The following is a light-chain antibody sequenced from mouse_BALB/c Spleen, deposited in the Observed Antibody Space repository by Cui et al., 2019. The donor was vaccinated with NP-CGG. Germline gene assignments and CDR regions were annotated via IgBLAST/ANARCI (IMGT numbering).Light chain of an antibody. CDR2: GTN. V-gene: IGLV1*01. CDR3: TLWYSNHWV. J-gene: IGLJ1*01. Sequence: QAVVTQESALTTSPGETVTLTRRSSTGAVTTSNYANWVQEKQDHLFTGLIGGTNNRAPGVPARFSGSLIGDKAALTITGAQTEDEAIYFCTLWYSNHWVFGGGTKLTVL. CDR1: TGAVTTSNY.